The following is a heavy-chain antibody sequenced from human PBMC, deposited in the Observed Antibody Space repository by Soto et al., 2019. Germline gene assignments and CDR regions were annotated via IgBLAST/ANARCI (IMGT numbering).Heavy chain of an antibody. Sequence: GGSLRLSCAASGFTFSSYWMHWVRQAPGKGLVWVSRINSDGSSTSYADSVKGRFTISRDNAKSTLYLQMNSLRAEDTAVYYCARPGGWGPAFDIWGQGTMVTVSS. J-gene: IGHJ3*02. CDR1: GFTFSSYW. D-gene: IGHD3-16*01. V-gene: IGHV3-74*01. CDR2: INSDGSST. CDR3: ARPGGWGPAFDI.